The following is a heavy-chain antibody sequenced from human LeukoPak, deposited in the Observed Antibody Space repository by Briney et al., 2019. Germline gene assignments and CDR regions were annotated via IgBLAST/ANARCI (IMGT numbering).Heavy chain of an antibody. CDR2: IYHSGST. CDR3: AREYSTSSEGDYFDY. D-gene: IGHD6-6*01. Sequence: SETLSLTCTVSGASITTYYWTSIRQPPGKGLEWIGYIYHSGSTNYNPSLKSRVTISLDTSRNQFSLRLSSVTAADTAVYFCAREYSTSSEGDYFDYWGQGSLVTVSS. CDR1: GASITTYY. J-gene: IGHJ4*02. V-gene: IGHV4-59*01.